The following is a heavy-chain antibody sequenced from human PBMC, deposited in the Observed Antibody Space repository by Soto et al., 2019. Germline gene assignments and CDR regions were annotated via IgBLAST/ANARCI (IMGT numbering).Heavy chain of an antibody. V-gene: IGHV3-30*18. D-gene: IGHD5-18*01. J-gene: IGHJ4*02. CDR3: AKEKATRGYRFLVDY. CDR1: GVTFSSYG. Sequence: QVQLVESGGGVVQPGRSLRLSCAASGVTFSSYGMHWVRQAPGKGLEWVAVISYDGTNKYYADSVKGRFTISRDDSKNTLYLQMTSLRPEDTGVYYCAKEKATRGYRFLVDYWGQGTLVTVSS. CDR2: ISYDGTNK.